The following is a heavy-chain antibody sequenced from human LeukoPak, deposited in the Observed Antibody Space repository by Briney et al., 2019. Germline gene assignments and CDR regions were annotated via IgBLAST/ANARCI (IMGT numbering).Heavy chain of an antibody. CDR1: GFTFSSNA. CDR3: AREDDLLDY. D-gene: IGHD1-1*01. J-gene: IGHJ4*02. V-gene: IGHV3-30-3*01. Sequence: GGSLRLSCAASGFTFSSNAMHWVRQAPGKGLEWVAVISYDGGNKFYTDSEKGRFTISRDNSKNTLYLQMNGLRAEDTAVYYCAREDDLLDYWGQGTLVTVSS. CDR2: ISYDGGNK.